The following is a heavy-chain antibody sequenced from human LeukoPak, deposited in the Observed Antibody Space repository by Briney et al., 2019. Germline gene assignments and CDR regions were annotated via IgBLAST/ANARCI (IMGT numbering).Heavy chain of an antibody. J-gene: IGHJ4*02. D-gene: IGHD1-26*01. CDR2: MNPNSGNT. V-gene: IGHV1-8*01. CDR1: GYTSTSYD. CDR3: ASEPVGGNTLEY. Sequence: ASVKVSCKASGYTSTSYDINWVRQATGQGLEWMGWMNPNSGNTGYAQKFQGRVTMTRDTPINTAYMELSSLRSEDTAVYFCASEPVGGNTLEYWGQGTLVTVSS.